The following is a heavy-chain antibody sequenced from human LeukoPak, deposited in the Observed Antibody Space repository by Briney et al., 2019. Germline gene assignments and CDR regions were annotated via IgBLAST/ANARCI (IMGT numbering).Heavy chain of an antibody. J-gene: IGHJ3*02. CDR1: GFTFSNAW. CDR3: TTDGSYYYDSSGYYPDAFDI. V-gene: IGHV3-15*01. D-gene: IGHD3-22*01. Sequence: PGASLRLSCAASGFTFSNAWMSWVRQAPGKGLEWVGRIKSKADGGTTDYAAPVKGRFTISRDDSKNTLYLQMNSLKTEDTAVYYCTTDGSYYYDSSGYYPDAFDIWGQGTMVTVSS. CDR2: IKSKADGGTT.